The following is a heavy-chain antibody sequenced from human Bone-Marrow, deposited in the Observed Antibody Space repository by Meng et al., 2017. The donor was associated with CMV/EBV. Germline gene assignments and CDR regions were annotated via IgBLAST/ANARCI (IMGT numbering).Heavy chain of an antibody. J-gene: IGHJ4*02. CDR3: VRSDYGGKGVYFDY. CDR2: ISSSGSTI. D-gene: IGHD4-23*01. V-gene: IGHV3-48*03. Sequence: GESLKISCAASGFTFSSYEMNWVRQAPGKGLEWVSYISSSGSTIYYADSVKGRFTISRDNAKNSLYLQMSSLRAEDTAVYYCVRSDYGGKGVYFDYWGQGTLVTVSS. CDR1: GFTFSSYE.